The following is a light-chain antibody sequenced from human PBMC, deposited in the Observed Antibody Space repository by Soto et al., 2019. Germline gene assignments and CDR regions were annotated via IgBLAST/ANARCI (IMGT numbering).Light chain of an antibody. CDR3: QHYNSYSEA. Sequence: EIVMTHSPAPLSVSPWELATLSCRASQPISNALAWYQHKPGQAPRLLIHGASTRATGIPARFSGSGSGTEFTLTISSLQSDDFATYYCQHYNSYSEAFGQGTKVDIK. J-gene: IGKJ1*01. CDR2: GAS. CDR1: QPISNA. V-gene: IGKV3-15*01.